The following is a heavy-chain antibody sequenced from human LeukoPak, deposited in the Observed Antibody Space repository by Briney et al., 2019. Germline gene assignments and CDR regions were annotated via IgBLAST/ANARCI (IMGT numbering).Heavy chain of an antibody. V-gene: IGHV4-34*01. CDR1: GGSFSGYC. Sequence: PSETLSLTCAVYGGSFSGYCWSWIRQPPGKGLEWIGEINHSGSTNYNPSLKSRVTISVDTSKNQFSLKLSSVTAADTAVYYCARGGYSYGYLKGYFDYWGQGTLVTVSS. J-gene: IGHJ4*02. D-gene: IGHD5-18*01. CDR3: ARGGYSYGYLKGYFDY. CDR2: INHSGST.